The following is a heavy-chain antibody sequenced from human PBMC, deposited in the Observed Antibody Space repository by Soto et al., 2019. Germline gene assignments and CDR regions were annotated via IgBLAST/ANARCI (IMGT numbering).Heavy chain of an antibody. V-gene: IGHV4-30-2*03. CDR1: GGSISSGGYS. D-gene: IGHD2-2*01. CDR2: IYHSGST. J-gene: IGHJ5*02. Sequence: SETLSLTCVVSGGSISSGGYSWSWIRQPPGKGLEWIGYIYHSGSTYYNPSLKSRVTISVDTSKNQLFLKLSSVTAADTAVYYCARPHCSSSNCPNWFDPWGQGTLVTVSS. CDR3: ARPHCSSSNCPNWFDP.